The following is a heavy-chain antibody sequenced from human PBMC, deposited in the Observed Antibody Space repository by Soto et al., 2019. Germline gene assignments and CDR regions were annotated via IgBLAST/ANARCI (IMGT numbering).Heavy chain of an antibody. CDR2: IDSGGST. D-gene: IGHD1-26*01. CDR3: ARWESTSYSDY. CDR1: GFTVSSNY. J-gene: IGHJ4*02. V-gene: IGHV3-53*04. Sequence: EVQLVESGGGLVQPGGSLRLSCAASGFTVSSNYMSWVRQAPGKGLEWVSVIDSGGSTYYADSVKGRFTISRHDSSITLYSQMYSLTAVDTAVYNCARWESTSYSDYWGQGTLVTVSP.